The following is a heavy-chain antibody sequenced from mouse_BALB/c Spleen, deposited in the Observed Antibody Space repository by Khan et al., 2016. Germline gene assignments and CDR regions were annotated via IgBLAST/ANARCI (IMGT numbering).Heavy chain of an antibody. J-gene: IGHJ1*01. CDR3: ARGGTYSLYWYFDV. V-gene: IGHV1S41*01. Sequence: DLVKPGASVKLSCKASGYTFTSYWINWIKQRPGQGLEWIGRFAPGSNNSYYNEMFKVKAKMTVDTSSRTAYIQLSSLSSEDSAVYFGARGGTYSLYWYFDVWGAGTTVTVSS. CDR2: FAPGSNNS. D-gene: IGHD1-1*02. CDR1: GYTFTSYW.